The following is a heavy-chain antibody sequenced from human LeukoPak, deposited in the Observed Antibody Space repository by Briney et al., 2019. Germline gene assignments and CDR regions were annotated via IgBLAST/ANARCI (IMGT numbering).Heavy chain of an antibody. Sequence: GGSLRLSCAASGFTVSSSYMSWVRQGPRKELEWISVIYSGGSTYYADSVKGRFTISRDNSKNTLYLQMNSLRAEDTAVYYCAKDVSGSSSYPDPWGQGTLVTVSS. J-gene: IGHJ5*02. CDR1: GFTVSSSY. CDR3: AKDVSGSSSYPDP. D-gene: IGHD6-13*01. V-gene: IGHV3-53*01. CDR2: IYSGGST.